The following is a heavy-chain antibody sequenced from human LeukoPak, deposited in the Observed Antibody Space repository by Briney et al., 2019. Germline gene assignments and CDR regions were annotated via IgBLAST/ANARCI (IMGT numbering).Heavy chain of an antibody. CDR1: RFTFSSYS. CDR3: ARDRGIYYDSSGYFAFDI. Sequence: GGSLRLSCAASRFTFSSYSMNWVRQAPGKGLEWVSYISSSSSTIYYADSVKGRFTISRDNAKNSLYLQMNSLRAEDTAVYYCARDRGIYYDSSGYFAFDIWGQGTMVTVSS. V-gene: IGHV3-48*01. J-gene: IGHJ3*02. CDR2: ISSSSSTI. D-gene: IGHD3-22*01.